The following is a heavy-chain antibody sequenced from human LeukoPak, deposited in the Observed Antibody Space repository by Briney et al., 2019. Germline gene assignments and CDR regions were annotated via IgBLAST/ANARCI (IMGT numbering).Heavy chain of an antibody. CDR2: IIPIFGTA. Sequence: SVKVSCKASGGTFSSYAISWVRQAPGQGLGWMGGIIPIFGTANYAQKFQGRVTITADESTSTAYMELSSLRSEDTAVYYCARERLGRSGSFMDVWGKGTTVTVSS. D-gene: IGHD1-26*01. CDR3: ARERLGRSGSFMDV. J-gene: IGHJ6*03. V-gene: IGHV1-69*13. CDR1: GGTFSSYA.